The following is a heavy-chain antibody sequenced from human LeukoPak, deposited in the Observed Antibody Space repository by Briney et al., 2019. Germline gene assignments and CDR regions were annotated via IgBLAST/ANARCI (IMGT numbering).Heavy chain of an antibody. CDR1: GGTFSTYA. CDR2: IIPIFGTA. CDR3: ARVETTPGYSSLRYYYYGMDV. V-gene: IGHV1-69*13. D-gene: IGHD6-13*01. Sequence: ASVKVSCKSSGGTFSTYAISWVRQAPGQGLEWMGGIIPIFGTANYAQKFQGRVTITADESTSTAYMELSSLRSEDTAVYYCARVETTPGYSSLRYYYYGMDVWGKGTTVTVSS. J-gene: IGHJ6*04.